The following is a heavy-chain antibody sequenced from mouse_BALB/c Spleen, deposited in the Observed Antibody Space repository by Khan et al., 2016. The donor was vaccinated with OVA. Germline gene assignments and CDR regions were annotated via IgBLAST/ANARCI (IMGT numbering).Heavy chain of an antibody. V-gene: IGHV3-2*02. Sequence: EVQLQESGPGLVKPSQSLSLTCTVTGYSITSDYAWNWIRQFPGNKLEWMGYISYSGITSYTPSLKSRISITRDTSKNQVFLQLTSVTTEDTATYYRARGRSYWGQGTLVTVSA. CDR1: GYSITSDYA. D-gene: IGHD3-3*01. J-gene: IGHJ3*01. CDR2: ISYSGIT. CDR3: ARGRSY.